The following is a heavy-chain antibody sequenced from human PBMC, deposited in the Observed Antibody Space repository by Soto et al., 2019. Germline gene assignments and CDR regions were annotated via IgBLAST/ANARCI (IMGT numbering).Heavy chain of an antibody. Sequence: SETLSLTGAVHVGSFSGYYWSWIRQPPGKGLEWIGEINHSGSTNYNPSLKSRVTISVDTSKNQFSLKLSSVTAADTAVYYCTTSGRSWPDSFDFWGQGAMVTVSS. CDR2: INHSGST. J-gene: IGHJ3*01. CDR3: TTSGRSWPDSFDF. CDR1: VGSFSGYY. D-gene: IGHD6-13*01. V-gene: IGHV4-34*01.